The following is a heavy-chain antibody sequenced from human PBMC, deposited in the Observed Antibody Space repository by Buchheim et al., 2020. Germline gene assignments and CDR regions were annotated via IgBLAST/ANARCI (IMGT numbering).Heavy chain of an antibody. Sequence: EVQLVESGGGLVQPGGSLRLSCAASGFTFSSYSMNWVRQAPGKGLEWVSYISSSSSTIYYADSVKGRFTISRDNAKNSLYLQMNSLRAEDTAVYYCARDRNVDCGGAYCGGDCYSNWGQGTL. CDR2: ISSSSSTI. CDR3: ARDRNVDCGGAYCGGDCYSN. V-gene: IGHV3-48*01. D-gene: IGHD2-21*01. CDR1: GFTFSSYS. J-gene: IGHJ4*02.